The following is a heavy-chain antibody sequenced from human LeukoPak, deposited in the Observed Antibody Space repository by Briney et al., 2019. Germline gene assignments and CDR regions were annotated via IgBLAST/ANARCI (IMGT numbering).Heavy chain of an antibody. D-gene: IGHD3-22*01. CDR3: ARDLYDSSGYYLPLRY. V-gene: IGHV1-46*01. Sequence: GASVTVSCTASGYTFTSYYMHWVRQAPGQGLEWMGIINPSGGSTSYAQKFQGRVTMTRDTSTSTVYMELSSLRSEDTAVYYCARDLYDSSGYYLPLRYWGQGTLVTVSS. J-gene: IGHJ4*02. CDR2: INPSGGST. CDR1: GYTFTSYY.